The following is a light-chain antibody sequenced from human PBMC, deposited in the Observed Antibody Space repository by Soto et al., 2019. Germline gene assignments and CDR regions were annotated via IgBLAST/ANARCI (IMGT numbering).Light chain of an antibody. CDR1: SSEVGGYNY. Sequence: QSALTQPPSASGSPGQSVTISCTGTSSEVGGYNYVSWYQQHPGKAPKLMIAEVSKRPSGVPDRFSGSKSGNTASLTVSGLQAEDESDYSCSSCAGNNNLVFGGGTKLTVL. CDR2: EVS. CDR3: SSCAGNNNLV. V-gene: IGLV2-8*01. J-gene: IGLJ2*01.